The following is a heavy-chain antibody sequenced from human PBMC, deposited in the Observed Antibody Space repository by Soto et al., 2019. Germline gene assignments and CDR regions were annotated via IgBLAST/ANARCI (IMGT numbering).Heavy chain of an antibody. V-gene: IGHV3-23*01. CDR2: IPGGGGST. CDR1: GFTFGSYA. Sequence: GGSLRLSCAASGFTFGSYAMTWVRQAPGKGLEWVSSIPGGGGSTYYADSVRGRFTIARDTSGNTLYLQMSSLSAEDTAIYYCANCMQAYCYYDAHHIWGQGTMVTVSS. CDR3: ANCMQAYCYYDAHHI. D-gene: IGHD3-22*01. J-gene: IGHJ3*02.